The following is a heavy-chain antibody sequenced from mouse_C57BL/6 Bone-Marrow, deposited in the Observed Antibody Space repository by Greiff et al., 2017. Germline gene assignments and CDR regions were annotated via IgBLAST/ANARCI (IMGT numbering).Heavy chain of an antibody. Sequence: QVQLKQSGAELVRPGASVTLSCKASGYTFTDYEMHWVKQTPVHGLEWIGAIDPETGGTAYNQKFKGQATLTAAKSSSTAYLELRSLTSEDSAGKGCTRRGPAVGAVDDWGRGTTLTVSA. J-gene: IGHJ2*01. CDR1: GYTFTDYE. CDR2: IDPETGGT. D-gene: IGHD1-1*01. V-gene: IGHV1-15*01. CDR3: TRRGPAVGAVDD.